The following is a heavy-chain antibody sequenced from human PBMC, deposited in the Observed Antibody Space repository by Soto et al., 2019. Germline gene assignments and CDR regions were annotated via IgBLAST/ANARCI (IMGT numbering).Heavy chain of an antibody. D-gene: IGHD5-18*01. CDR1: GFTFGGHA. CDR3: AKDRGAEVDTGTLNY. V-gene: IGHV3-23*01. CDR2: IGASGSST. J-gene: IGHJ4*02. Sequence: EVQLLESGGGLVQPGGSLRLSCAASGFTFGGHAMTWVRQASGKGLEGVSAIGASGSSTYYADSVKGRFTISRDNSRSTLYLQMNSLIADDTAVYYCAKDRGAEVDTGTLNYWGQGTLVTVSS.